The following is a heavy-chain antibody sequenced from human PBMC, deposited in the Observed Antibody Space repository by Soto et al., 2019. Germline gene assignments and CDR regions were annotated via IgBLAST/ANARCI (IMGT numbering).Heavy chain of an antibody. V-gene: IGHV1-3*01. Sequence: ASVKVSCKASGYTFTSYAMHRVRQAPGQRLEWMGWINAGNGNTKYSQKFQGRVTMTTDTSTSTAYMELRSLRSDDTAVYYCARGGRIVANWFDPWGQGTLVTVSS. J-gene: IGHJ5*02. CDR2: INAGNGNT. D-gene: IGHD1-26*01. CDR1: GYTFTSYA. CDR3: ARGGRIVANWFDP.